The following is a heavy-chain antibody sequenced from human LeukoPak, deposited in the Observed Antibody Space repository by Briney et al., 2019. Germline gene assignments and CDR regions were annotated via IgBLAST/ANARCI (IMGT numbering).Heavy chain of an antibody. Sequence: SETLSLTCTVSGGSISSYYWSWIRQPPGKGLEWIGYIYYSGSTNYNPSLKSRVTISLDTSKHQFSLKLSSVTAADTAVYYCARGDSMVRGVIPFDYWGQGTLVTVSS. V-gene: IGHV4-59*01. CDR3: ARGDSMVRGVIPFDY. CDR1: GGSISSYY. CDR2: IYYSGST. D-gene: IGHD3-10*01. J-gene: IGHJ4*02.